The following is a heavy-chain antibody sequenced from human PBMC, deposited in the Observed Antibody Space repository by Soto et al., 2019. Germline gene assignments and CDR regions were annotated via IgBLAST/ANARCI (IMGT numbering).Heavy chain of an antibody. D-gene: IGHD3-22*01. J-gene: IGHJ4*02. CDR1: GYMFTGNY. CDR2: INPNSGAT. V-gene: IGHV1-2*02. CDR3: APHYPDSSGYLDH. Sequence: QVQLVQSGTEVKKPRASVKVSCKASGYMFTGNYMHWVRQAPGQGLEYMGWINPNSGATNYAQKFQGRVTMTWDTSISTACVELSRLRSDDTAVYYCAPHYPDSSGYLDHWGQGTLVTVSS.